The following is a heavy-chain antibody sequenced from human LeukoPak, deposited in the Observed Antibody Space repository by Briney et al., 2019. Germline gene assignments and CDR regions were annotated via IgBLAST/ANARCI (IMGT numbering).Heavy chain of an antibody. Sequence: GASVKVSCKASGGTFSSYAISWVRQAPGQGLEWMGGIIPIFGTANYAQKFQGRVTITTDESTSTAYMELSSLRSEDTAVYYCAKGRYSSGYYYAADYWGQGTLVTVSS. CDR1: GGTFSSYA. CDR3: AKGRYSSGYYYAADY. CDR2: IIPIFGTA. J-gene: IGHJ4*02. V-gene: IGHV1-69*05. D-gene: IGHD3-22*01.